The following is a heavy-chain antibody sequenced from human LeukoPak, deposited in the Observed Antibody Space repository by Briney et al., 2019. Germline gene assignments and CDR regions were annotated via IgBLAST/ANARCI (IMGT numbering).Heavy chain of an antibody. CDR3: ARHAVADYYGMDV. Sequence: SETLSLTCTVSGGSISSSSSYWGWIRQPPGKGLEWIGSIYYSGSTYYNPSLKSRVTISVDTSKNQFSLKLSSVTAADTVVYYCARHAVADYYGMDVWGQGTTVTVSS. J-gene: IGHJ6*02. V-gene: IGHV4-39*01. D-gene: IGHD6-19*01. CDR1: GGSISSSSSY. CDR2: IYYSGST.